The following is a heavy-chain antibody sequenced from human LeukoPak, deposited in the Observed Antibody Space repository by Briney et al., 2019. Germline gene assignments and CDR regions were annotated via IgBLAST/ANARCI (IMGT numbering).Heavy chain of an antibody. Sequence: PSETLSLTYTVSGHSMTRGGYYWSWVRQHPGKGLEWVGFIYHSGTTLYNPSLESRATISVDTSQNQFSLKLTSVTAADAAVYYCARAVDYRNYFDYWGQGTLVTVSS. CDR1: GHSMTRGGYY. CDR3: ARAVDYRNYFDY. CDR2: IYHSGTT. D-gene: IGHD4-11*01. V-gene: IGHV4-31*02. J-gene: IGHJ4*02.